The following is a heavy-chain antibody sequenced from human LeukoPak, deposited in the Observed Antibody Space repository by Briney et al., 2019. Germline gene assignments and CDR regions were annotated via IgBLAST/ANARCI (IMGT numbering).Heavy chain of an antibody. D-gene: IGHD2-2*01. V-gene: IGHV3-30*18. CDR1: GFTFSSYG. CDR3: AKVGGCSSTSCYHDAFDI. Sequence: GRSLRLSCAASGFTFSSYGMHWVRQAPGKGLEWVAVISYDGSNKYYAVSVKGRFTISRDNSKNTLYLQMNSLRAEDTAVYYCAKVGGCSSTSCYHDAFDIWGQGTMVTVSS. CDR2: ISYDGSNK. J-gene: IGHJ3*02.